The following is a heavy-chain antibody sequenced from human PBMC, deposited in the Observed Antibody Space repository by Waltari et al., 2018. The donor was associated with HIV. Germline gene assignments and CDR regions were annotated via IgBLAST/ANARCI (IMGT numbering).Heavy chain of an antibody. CDR1: GFTFSSCA. V-gene: IGHV3-23*01. CDR3: AKDLGYDILTGYYPSRFDY. D-gene: IGHD3-9*01. J-gene: IGHJ4*02. Sequence: EVQLLESGGGLVQPGGSLRLSCAASGFTFSSCAMSWVRQAPGKGLEWVSGISGSGDSTYYADSVKGRFTISRDNSKNTLYLQINSLRAEDTAVYYCAKDLGYDILTGYYPSRFDYWGQGTLVTVSS. CDR2: ISGSGDST.